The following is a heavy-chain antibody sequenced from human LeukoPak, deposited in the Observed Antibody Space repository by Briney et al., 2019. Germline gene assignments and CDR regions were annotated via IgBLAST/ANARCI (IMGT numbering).Heavy chain of an antibody. J-gene: IGHJ5*02. D-gene: IGHD3-10*01. V-gene: IGHV4-59*01. Sequence: SETLSLTCTVSGGSISSYYWSWIRQPPGKGLEWIGYIYYSGSTNYNPSLKSRVTISVGTSKNQFSLKLSSVTAADTAVYYCARGSGWLQVDWFDPWGQGTLVTVSS. CDR2: IYYSGST. CDR3: ARGSGWLQVDWFDP. CDR1: GGSISSYY.